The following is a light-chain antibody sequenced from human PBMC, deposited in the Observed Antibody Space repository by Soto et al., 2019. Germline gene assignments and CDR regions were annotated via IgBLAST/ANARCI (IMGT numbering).Light chain of an antibody. J-gene: IGKJ1*01. V-gene: IGKV1-39*01. CDR2: AGS. CDR3: QQGYISPPA. Sequence: DIQIVQSPASLSASVGDRVTITCRTSQSISNYLHWYQQSPGRAPKLLIYAGSTLEGGVSSRFSGRGSGTDFTLTISSLQSGDVATYYCQQGYISPPAFGQGTKVEIK. CDR1: QSISNY.